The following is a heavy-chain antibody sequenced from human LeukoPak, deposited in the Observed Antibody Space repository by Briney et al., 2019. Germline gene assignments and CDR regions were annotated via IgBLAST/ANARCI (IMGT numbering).Heavy chain of an antibody. V-gene: IGHV3-30*02. D-gene: IGHD4-17*01. CDR2: IRYDGSNK. J-gene: IGHJ4*02. CDR3: AKGNVHDYGDYVLDY. CDR1: GFTFSSYG. Sequence: GGSLRLSCAASGFTFSSYGMHWVRQAPGKGLEWVAFIRYDGSNKYYADSVKGRFTISRYNSKNTLYLQMDSLRAEDTAVYYCAKGNVHDYGDYVLDYWGQGTLVTVSS.